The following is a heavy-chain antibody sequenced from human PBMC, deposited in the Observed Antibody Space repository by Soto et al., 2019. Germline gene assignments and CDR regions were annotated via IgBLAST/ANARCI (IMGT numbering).Heavy chain of an antibody. V-gene: IGHV3-23*01. D-gene: IGHD3-22*01. J-gene: IGHJ4*02. Sequence: EVQLLESGGGLVQPGGSLRLSCAASGFTFTKHAMTWVRQAPGKGLEWISTINGGNGGTYYTDSVKGRFTISRDNFKGTMYLQMDSLRSEDTAIYYCASGDVMLVAIITTLSDHWGQGTLVTVSS. CDR3: ASGDVMLVAIITTLSDH. CDR1: GFTFTKHA. CDR2: INGGNGGT.